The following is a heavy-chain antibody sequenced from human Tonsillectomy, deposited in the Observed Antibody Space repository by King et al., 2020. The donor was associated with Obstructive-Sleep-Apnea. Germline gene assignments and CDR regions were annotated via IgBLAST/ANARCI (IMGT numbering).Heavy chain of an antibody. V-gene: IGHV4-59*01. CDR2: IYYSGST. CDR3: ARGFIAAAGRFDY. CDR1: GGSISSYY. J-gene: IGHJ4*02. D-gene: IGHD6-13*01. Sequence: MQLQESGPGLVKPSETLSLTCTVSGGSISSYYWSWIRQPPGKGLEWIGYIYYSGSTNYNPSLKSRVTISVDTSKNQFSLKLSSVTAADTAVYYCARGFIAAAGRFDYWGQGNLVTVSS.